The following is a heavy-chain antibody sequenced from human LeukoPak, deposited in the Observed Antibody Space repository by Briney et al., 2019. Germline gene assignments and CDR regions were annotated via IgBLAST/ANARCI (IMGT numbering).Heavy chain of an antibody. CDR3: ARHVGYCSGGSCSTLFDY. V-gene: IGHV4-39*01. CDR1: GGSISSSSYS. CDR2: IYYSGST. D-gene: IGHD2-15*01. Sequence: SETLSLTCTVSGGSISSSSYSWGWIRQPPGKGLEWIGSIYYSGSTYYNPSLKSRVTISVDTSKNQFSLKLSSVTAADTAVYYCARHVGYCSGGSCSTLFDYWGQGTLVTVSS. J-gene: IGHJ4*02.